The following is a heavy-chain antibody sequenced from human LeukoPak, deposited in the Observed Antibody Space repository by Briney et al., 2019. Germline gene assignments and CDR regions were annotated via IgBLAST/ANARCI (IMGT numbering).Heavy chain of an antibody. V-gene: IGHV3-53*01. CDR3: AKGGTYEVVPAAI. J-gene: IGHJ4*02. Sequence: GGSLRLSCAASGFTVSSNYMSWVRQAPGKGLEWVSVIYSGGSTYYADSVKGRFTISRDNSKNTLYLQMNSLRAEDTAVYYCAKGGTYEVVPAAIWGQGTLVTVSS. D-gene: IGHD2-2*01. CDR2: IYSGGST. CDR1: GFTVSSNY.